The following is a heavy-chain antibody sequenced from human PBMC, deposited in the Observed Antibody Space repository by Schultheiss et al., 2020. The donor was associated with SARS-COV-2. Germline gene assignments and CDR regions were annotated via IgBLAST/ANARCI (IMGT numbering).Heavy chain of an antibody. CDR1: RFTFSCYW. CDR2: ISSSSSYI. Sequence: GGSLRLSCAASRFTFSCYWVRWVRQAPGKGLEWVSSISSSSSYIYYADSVKGRFTISRDNAKNSLYLQMNSLRAEDTAVYYCARGRLYYYYYMDVWGKGTTVTVSS. V-gene: IGHV3-21*01. J-gene: IGHJ6*03. CDR3: ARGRLYYYYYMDV.